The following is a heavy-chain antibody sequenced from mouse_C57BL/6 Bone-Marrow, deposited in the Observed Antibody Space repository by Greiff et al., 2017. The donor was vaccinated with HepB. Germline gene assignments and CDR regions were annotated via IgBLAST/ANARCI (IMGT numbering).Heavy chain of an antibody. CDR2: ISYDGSN. Sequence: VQLQQSGPGLVKPSQSLSLTCSVTGYSITSGYYWNWIRQFPGNKLEWMGYISYDGSNNYNPSLKKRISITRDTSKNQFFLKLNSVTTEDTATYYCARDNGSSYVAMDYWGQGTSVTVSS. V-gene: IGHV3-6*01. CDR3: ARDNGSSYVAMDY. CDR1: GYSITSGYY. J-gene: IGHJ4*01. D-gene: IGHD1-1*01.